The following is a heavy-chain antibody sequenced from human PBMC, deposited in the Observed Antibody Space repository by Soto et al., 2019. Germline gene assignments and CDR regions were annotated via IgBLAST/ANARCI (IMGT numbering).Heavy chain of an antibody. J-gene: IGHJ4*02. CDR2: ISGRGGST. Sequence: EVQLLESGGGLVQPGGSLKLSCAASGFTFSSNSMSWVRQAPGKGLEWVSGISGRGGSTYYANSVKGRFTISRDNSESMLYLQIYSLRAEDTAVYFCAKSRGDSWTTYYFDYWGQGTLITVSS. CDR3: AKSRGDSWTTYYFDY. D-gene: IGHD4-4*01. V-gene: IGHV3-23*01. CDR1: GFTFSSNS.